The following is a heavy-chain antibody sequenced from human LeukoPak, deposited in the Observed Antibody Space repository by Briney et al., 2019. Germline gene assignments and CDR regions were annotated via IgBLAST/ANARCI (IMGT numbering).Heavy chain of an antibody. V-gene: IGHV3-48*03. CDR2: ISRSSGSSI. Sequence: GGSLRLSCAASGFSFSNAWMNWVRQAPGKGLEWVSYISRSSGSSIYYADSVKGRFTISRDNAKNSLYLQMNSLRAEDTAVYYCARDSSGWYYFDYWGQGILVTVSS. D-gene: IGHD6-19*01. CDR3: ARDSSGWYYFDY. CDR1: GFSFSNAW. J-gene: IGHJ4*02.